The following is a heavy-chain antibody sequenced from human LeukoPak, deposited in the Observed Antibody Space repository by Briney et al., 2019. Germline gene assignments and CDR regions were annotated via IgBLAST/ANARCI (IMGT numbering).Heavy chain of an antibody. J-gene: IGHJ4*03. CDR3: ARGAPISETGYFDF. Sequence: SETLSLTCAVYGGSFSRYYWSWIRQSPGKGLEWIAEIDHRGDTNYNPSVKSRVTISVDTSKNPFSLKVRSLSAADTAVYYCARGAPISETGYFDFWGQGTLVTVSS. D-gene: IGHD5-24*01. CDR1: GGSFSRYY. V-gene: IGHV4-34*01. CDR2: IDHRGDT.